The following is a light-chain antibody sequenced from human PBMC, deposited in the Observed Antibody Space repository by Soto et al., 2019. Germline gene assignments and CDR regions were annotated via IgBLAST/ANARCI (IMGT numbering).Light chain of an antibody. CDR1: NIGSKS. J-gene: IGLJ1*01. V-gene: IGLV3-21*02. CDR3: HVWDDSDHYV. Sequence: SYELTQPPSVSVAPGQTAIITCGEKNIGSKSVHWYQQKPGQGPVLVVYDDSDRPSRIPERFSGSKSGKVATLTISRVEAGDEADYYCHVWDDSDHYVFGSRTKVTVL. CDR2: DDS.